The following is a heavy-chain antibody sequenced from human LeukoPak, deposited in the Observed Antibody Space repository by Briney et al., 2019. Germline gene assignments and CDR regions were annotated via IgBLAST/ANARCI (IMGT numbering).Heavy chain of an antibody. CDR3: ARLGLYDFWSGYPSFYFDY. CDR1: GYTFTGYY. D-gene: IGHD3-3*01. CDR2: INPNSGGT. J-gene: IGHJ4*02. V-gene: IGHV1-2*02. Sequence: APVKVSCKASGYTFTGYYMHWVRQAPGQGLEWMGWINPNSGGTNYAQKFQGRVTMTRDTSISTAYMELSSLRSEDTAVYYCARLGLYDFWSGYPSFYFDYWGQGTLVTVSS.